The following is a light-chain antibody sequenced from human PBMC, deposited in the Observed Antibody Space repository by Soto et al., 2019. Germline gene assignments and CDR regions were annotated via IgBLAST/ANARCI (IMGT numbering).Light chain of an antibody. CDR3: MQPLQSWT. J-gene: IGKJ1*01. Sequence: DIVMTQSPLSLPVTPGEPASISCRSSQSLLHSNGYNYLGWYLQKPGQSPQLLIYLGSNRASGVPDRLSGSGSGTDFTLKISRVEAEDVGVYYCMQPLQSWTFGQGTKVDIK. CDR1: QSLLHSNGYNY. CDR2: LGS. V-gene: IGKV2-28*01.